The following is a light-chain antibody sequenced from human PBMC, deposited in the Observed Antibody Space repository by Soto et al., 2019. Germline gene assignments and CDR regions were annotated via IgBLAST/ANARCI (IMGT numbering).Light chain of an antibody. Sequence: IHLTHSAAALSASLGDRVTITCRVSQGISSYLAWYQQKPGKAPKLLIYAASTLQSGVPSRFSGSGSGTDFTLTISSLQPEDFATSSCQLITSGQGTRLEIK. J-gene: IGKJ5*01. V-gene: IGKV1-9*01. CDR3: QLIT. CDR2: AAS. CDR1: QGISSY.